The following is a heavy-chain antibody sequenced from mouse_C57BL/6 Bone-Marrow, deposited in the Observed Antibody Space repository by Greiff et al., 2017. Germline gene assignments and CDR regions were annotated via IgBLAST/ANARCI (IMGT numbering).Heavy chain of an antibody. D-gene: IGHD3-2*02. V-gene: IGHV5-4*01. CDR3: ARDEGQLRLNYFDY. CDR2: ISPGGSYT. CDR1: GFTFSSYA. Sequence: EVQLVEPGGDLVKPGASLTLSCAASGFTFSSYAMSWVRQTPEQRLEWVATISPGGSYTDYPDNVKGRFTITRDNAKNNLYLPMSHLKSEDTAMYYCARDEGQLRLNYFDYWGQGTTLTVSS. J-gene: IGHJ2*01.